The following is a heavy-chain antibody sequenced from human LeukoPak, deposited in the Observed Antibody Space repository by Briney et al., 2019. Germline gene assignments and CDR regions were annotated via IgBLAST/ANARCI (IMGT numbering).Heavy chain of an antibody. J-gene: IGHJ2*01. Sequence: ASVKVSCKTSGGTFSSIAISWVRQAPGQGLEWMGGIIPIFGTANYAQKFQGRVTITADESTSTAYMELSSLRSEDTAVYYCARGRDWYFDLWGRGTLVTVSS. CDR1: GGTFSSIA. V-gene: IGHV1-69*13. CDR3: ARGRDWYFDL. CDR2: IIPIFGTA.